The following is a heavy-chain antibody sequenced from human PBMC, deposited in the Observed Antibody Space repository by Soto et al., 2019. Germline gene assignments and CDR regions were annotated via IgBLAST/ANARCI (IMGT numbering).Heavy chain of an antibody. Sequence: QVQLVESGGGVVQPGRSLRLSCAASGFTFSSYGMHWVRQAPGKGLEWVAVISYDGSNKYYAVSVKGRFTISRDNSKNTLYLQMNSLRAEDTAVYYCAKDRGIKDIVVVPAAGFDYWGQGTLVTVSS. CDR1: GFTFSSYG. D-gene: IGHD2-2*01. CDR3: AKDRGIKDIVVVPAAGFDY. CDR2: ISYDGSNK. V-gene: IGHV3-30*18. J-gene: IGHJ4*02.